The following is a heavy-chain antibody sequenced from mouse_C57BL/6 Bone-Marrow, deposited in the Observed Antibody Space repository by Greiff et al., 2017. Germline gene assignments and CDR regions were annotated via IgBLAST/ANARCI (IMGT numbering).Heavy chain of an antibody. V-gene: IGHV1-15*01. J-gene: IGHJ3*01. Sequence: VVRPGASVTLSCKASGYTFTDYEMHWVKQTPVHGLEWIGAIDPETGGTAYNQKFKGKAILTADKSSSTAYMELRSLTSEDSAVYYCTKLFAYWGQGTLVTVSA. CDR1: GYTFTDYE. CDR2: IDPETGGT. CDR3: TKLFAY.